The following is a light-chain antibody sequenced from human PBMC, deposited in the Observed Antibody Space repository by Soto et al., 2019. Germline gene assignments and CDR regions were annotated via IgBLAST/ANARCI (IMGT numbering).Light chain of an antibody. V-gene: IGKV1-5*03. Sequence: IQMTQAPSTLSASVLYRVTITFRASQSLGRWLAWYQQKPGRAPKLLIYEASSLESGVPSRFSGSGSGTEFTLTISNLQPDDFATYYCQHYNSYGTFGQGTKVDI. CDR2: EAS. CDR1: QSLGRW. CDR3: QHYNSYGT. J-gene: IGKJ1*01.